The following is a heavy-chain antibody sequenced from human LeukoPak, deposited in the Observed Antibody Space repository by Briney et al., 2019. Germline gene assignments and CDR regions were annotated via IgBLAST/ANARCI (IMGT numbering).Heavy chain of an antibody. V-gene: IGHV4-30-4*08. CDR1: GGSISSGDYY. CDR3: ARSNGKYQLPINY. D-gene: IGHD2-2*01. J-gene: IGHJ4*02. Sequence: SETLSLTCTVSGGSISSGDYYWSWIRQPPGKGLEWIGYIYYSGSTYYNPSLKSRVTISADTSKNQFSLKLSSVTAADTAVYYCARSNGKYQLPINYWGQGTLVTVSS. CDR2: IYYSGST.